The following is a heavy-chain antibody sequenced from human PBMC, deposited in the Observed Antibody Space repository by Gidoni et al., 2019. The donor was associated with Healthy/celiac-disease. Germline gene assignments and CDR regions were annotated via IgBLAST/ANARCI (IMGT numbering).Heavy chain of an antibody. CDR3: ARSRRTPDAFDI. CDR1: GFTFSSYA. Sequence: QVQLVESGGGVVQPGRSLRLSCAASGFTFSSYAMHWVRQAPGKGLEWVAVISYDGSNKYYADSVKGRFTISRDNSKNTLYLQMNSLRAEDTAVYYCARSRRTPDAFDIWGQGTMVTVSS. D-gene: IGHD2-15*01. CDR2: ISYDGSNK. V-gene: IGHV3-30*04. J-gene: IGHJ3*02.